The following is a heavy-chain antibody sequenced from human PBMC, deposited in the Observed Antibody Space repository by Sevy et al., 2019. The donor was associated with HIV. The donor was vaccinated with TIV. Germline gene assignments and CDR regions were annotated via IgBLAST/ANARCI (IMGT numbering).Heavy chain of an antibody. Sequence: GWSLRLSCAASGFTFSSYDMHWVRQVTGQGLEWVSGIGIAGDTYYPGSVKGRFTISRENARNSLDLQMNSLRAGDTAVYYCVRGNNLGELGYWFDPWGQGTLVTVSS. CDR1: GFTFSSYD. CDR2: IGIAGDT. J-gene: IGHJ5*02. D-gene: IGHD3-10*01. V-gene: IGHV3-13*01. CDR3: VRGNNLGELGYWFDP.